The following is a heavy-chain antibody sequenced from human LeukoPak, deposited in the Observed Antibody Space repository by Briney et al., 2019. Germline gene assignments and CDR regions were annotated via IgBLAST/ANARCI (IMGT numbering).Heavy chain of an antibody. Sequence: GGSLRLSCAASGFTFSSYGMHWVRQAPGKGLEWVSGISGSGIRTFSADSVKGRFTISRDNSKNTLYLQIHSLRAEDTAVYYCAKSIDFTGYSSWDYWGRGTLVTVSS. J-gene: IGHJ4*02. D-gene: IGHD3-9*01. CDR1: GFTFSSYG. CDR3: AKSIDFTGYSSWDY. V-gene: IGHV3-23*01. CDR2: ISGSGIRT.